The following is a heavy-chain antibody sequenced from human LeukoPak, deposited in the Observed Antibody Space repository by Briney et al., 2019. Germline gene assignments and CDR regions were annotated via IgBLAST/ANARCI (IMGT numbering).Heavy chain of an antibody. CDR1: GFTFSSYW. CDR3: ARGGSSWYDY. J-gene: IGHJ4*02. V-gene: IGHV3-21*01. D-gene: IGHD6-13*01. CDR2: ISSSSSYI. Sequence: GGSLRLSCAASGFTFSSYWMSWVRQAPGKGLEWVSSISSSSSYIYYADSVKGRFTISRDNAKNSLNLQMNSLRAEDTAVYYRARGGSSWYDYWGQGTLVTVSS.